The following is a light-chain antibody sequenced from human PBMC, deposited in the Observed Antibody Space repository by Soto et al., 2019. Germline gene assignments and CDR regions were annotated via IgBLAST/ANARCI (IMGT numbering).Light chain of an antibody. CDR1: SSDVGGYNY. V-gene: IGLV2-14*01. CDR2: EVS. J-gene: IGLJ1*01. CDR3: SSYTSSSTLDTYV. Sequence: QSVLTQPASVSGSPGQSIIISCTGTSSDVGGYNYVSWYQQHPGKAPKLMIYEVSNRPSGVSNRFSGSKSGNTSSLTISGLQAEDEADYYCSSYTSSSTLDTYVFGTGTKVTVL.